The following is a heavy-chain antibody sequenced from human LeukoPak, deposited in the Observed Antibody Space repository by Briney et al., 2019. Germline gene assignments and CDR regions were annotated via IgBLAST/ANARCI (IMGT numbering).Heavy chain of an antibody. J-gene: IGHJ6*02. CDR3: ARDVNTSMPYYYYGVDV. D-gene: IGHD5-18*01. V-gene: IGHV3-30-3*01. CDR1: GFTFSNYA. CDR2: ILSDGSNK. Sequence: GGSLRLSCAASGFTFSNYAMLWVRQAPGKGLEWVALILSDGSNKYYADSVKGRFTISRDNSKNTLYLQMNSLRAEDTAVYYCARDVNTSMPYYYYGVDVWGQGTTVTVSS.